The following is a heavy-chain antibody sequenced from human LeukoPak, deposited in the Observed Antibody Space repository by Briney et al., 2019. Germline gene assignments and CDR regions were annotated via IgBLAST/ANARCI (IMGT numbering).Heavy chain of an antibody. CDR3: ARGSTLIRGFDY. Sequence: SETLSLTCTVSGGSISSGDYYWHWIPQHPEKSLEWIVYIFYSGSAYYNPSLKSRVTISVDTSKNQFSLKLSSVTAADTAVYYCARGSTLIRGFDYWGQGTLVTVSS. V-gene: IGHV4-31*03. D-gene: IGHD3-10*01. J-gene: IGHJ4*02. CDR1: GGSISSGDYY. CDR2: IFYSGSA.